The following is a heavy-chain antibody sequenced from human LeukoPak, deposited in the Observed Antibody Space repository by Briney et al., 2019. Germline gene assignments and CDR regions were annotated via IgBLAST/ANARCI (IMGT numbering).Heavy chain of an antibody. CDR1: GGSFSGYY. CDR3: ASLYLNDIVVVPAAMSLHQDAFDI. J-gene: IGHJ3*02. D-gene: IGHD2-2*01. Sequence: SETLSLTCAVYGGSFSGYYWSWIRQPPGKGLEWIGEVNHSGSTRYKPSLKSRDTRSVDTSKNQFSLKLSSVTAADTAVYYCASLYLNDIVVVPAAMSLHQDAFDIWGQGTMVTVSS. CDR2: VNHSGST. V-gene: IGHV4-34*01.